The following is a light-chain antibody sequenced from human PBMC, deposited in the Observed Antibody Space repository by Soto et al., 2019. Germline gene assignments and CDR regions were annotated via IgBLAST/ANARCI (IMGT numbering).Light chain of an antibody. V-gene: IGKV3D-15*01. CDR2: GAF. J-gene: IGKJ4*01. CDR1: ETISRD. CDR3: QQYNKWPLT. Sequence: IVMTQSPATLSVSPGEGATLSCRASETISRDLAWYQQKPGQSPRLLIFGAFTRATGVPVRFSGSGSGTEFTLTVSSLQSEDVAVYFCQQYNKWPLTFDGGTRVEIK.